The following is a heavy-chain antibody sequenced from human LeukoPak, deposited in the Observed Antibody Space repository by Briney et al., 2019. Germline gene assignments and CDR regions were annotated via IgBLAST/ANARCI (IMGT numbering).Heavy chain of an antibody. CDR3: AGDTAAAALNGMDV. CDR2: INHSGST. J-gene: IGHJ6*02. D-gene: IGHD2-2*01. CDR1: GGSFSGYY. V-gene: IGHV4-34*01. Sequence: PSETLSLTCAVYGGSFSGYYWSWIRQPPGKGLEWIGEINHSGSTNYNPSLKSRVTISVDTSKNQFSLKLSSVTAADTAVYYCAGDTAAAALNGMDVWGQGTTVTVSS.